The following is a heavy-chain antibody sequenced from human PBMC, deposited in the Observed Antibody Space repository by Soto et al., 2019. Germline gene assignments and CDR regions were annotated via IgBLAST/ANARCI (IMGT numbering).Heavy chain of an antibody. V-gene: IGHV3-48*03. CDR1: GFTFRSYE. Sequence: EVKLVESGGGLVQPGGSLRISCVASGFTFRSYEMNWVRQAPGKGLEWVSYISSRATGIFYADSVKGRFTISRDDANNSLYLQMNSLRGEDTAVYYCARPRAFDGYDGGYFFDLWGQGTVVTVSS. J-gene: IGHJ4*02. CDR2: ISSRATGI. D-gene: IGHD5-12*01. CDR3: ARPRAFDGYDGGYFFDL.